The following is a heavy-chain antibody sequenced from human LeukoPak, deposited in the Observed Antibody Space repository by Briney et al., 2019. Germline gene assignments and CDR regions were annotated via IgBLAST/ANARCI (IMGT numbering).Heavy chain of an antibody. CDR2: IYTSGST. Sequence: SETLSLTCTVSGGSISSGSYYCSWIRQPAGKGLEWIGRIYTSGSTNYSPSLKSRVTISVDTSKNQFSLKLSSVTAADTAVYYCASRVGATTNYYYMDVWGKGTTVTVSS. CDR1: GGSISSGSYY. CDR3: ASRVGATTNYYYMDV. V-gene: IGHV4-61*02. D-gene: IGHD1-26*01. J-gene: IGHJ6*03.